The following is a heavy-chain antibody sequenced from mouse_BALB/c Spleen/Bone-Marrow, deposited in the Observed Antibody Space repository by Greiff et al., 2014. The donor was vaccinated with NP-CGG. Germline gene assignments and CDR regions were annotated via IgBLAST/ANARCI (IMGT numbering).Heavy chain of an antibody. CDR2: ILPGSGST. J-gene: IGHJ3*01. CDR3: ARRVPFAY. CDR1: GYTFSSYW. V-gene: IGHV1-9*01. Sequence: VQLVESGAELMKPGASVKISCKATGYTFSSYWIGWVKQRPGHGLEWIGEILPGSGSTNYNGKFKGKATFTADTSSNTAYMQLSSLTSEDSAVYYCARRVPFAYWGQGTLVTVSA.